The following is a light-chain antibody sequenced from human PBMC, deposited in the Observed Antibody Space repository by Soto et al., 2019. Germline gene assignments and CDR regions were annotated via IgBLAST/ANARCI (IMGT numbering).Light chain of an antibody. J-gene: IGKJ2*01. CDR2: AAS. CDR1: QGISSY. V-gene: IGKV1-8*01. CDR3: QQYSSYTS. Sequence: AIRMTQSPSSFSASTGDRVTITCRASQGISSYLAWYQQKPGKAPKLLIYAASTLQSGVPSRFSGSGSGTDFTLTNSGLQSEDFATYYCQQYSSYTSFGQGTKLEIK.